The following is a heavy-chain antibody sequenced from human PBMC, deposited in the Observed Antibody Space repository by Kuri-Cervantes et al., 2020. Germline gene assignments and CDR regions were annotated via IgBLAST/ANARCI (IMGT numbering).Heavy chain of an antibody. CDR3: ARDAAGDDTFDI. CDR2: IIPIFGTA. V-gene: IGHV1-69*05. J-gene: IGHJ3*02. Sequence: SVKVSCKASGGTFSNYAISWVRQAPGQGLEWMGGIIPIFGTANYAQKFQGRVTITTDESTSTAYMELSSLRSEDTAVYYCARDAAGDDTFDIWGQGTMVTVS. CDR1: GGTFSNYA. D-gene: IGHD6-13*01.